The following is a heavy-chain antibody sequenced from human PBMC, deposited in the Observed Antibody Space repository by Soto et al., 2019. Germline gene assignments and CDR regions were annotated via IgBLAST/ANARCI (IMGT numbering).Heavy chain of an antibody. D-gene: IGHD3-22*01. CDR2: ISYDGSNK. J-gene: IGHJ4*02. CDR1: GFTFSSYG. V-gene: IGHV3-30*18. Sequence: VQLVESGGGVVQPGRSLRLSCAASGFTFSSYGMHWVRQAPGKGLEWVAVISYDGSNKYYADSVKGRFTISRDNSKNTLYLQMNSLRAEDTAVYYCAKDGKYYYDSSGYYPLFDYWGQGTLVTVSS. CDR3: AKDGKYYYDSSGYYPLFDY.